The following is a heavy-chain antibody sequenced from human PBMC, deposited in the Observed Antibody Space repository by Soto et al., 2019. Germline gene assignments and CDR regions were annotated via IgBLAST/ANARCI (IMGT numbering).Heavy chain of an antibody. J-gene: IGHJ6*02. D-gene: IGHD3-10*01. CDR1: GFTFDDYA. Sequence: EVQLVESGGGLVQPGRSLRLSCAASGFTFDDYAMHWVRQAPGKGLEWVSGISWNSGSIGYADSVKGRFTISRDNXXNSLYLQMNSLRAEDTALYYCAKLVGKYYYYGMDVWGQGTTVTVSS. CDR2: ISWNSGSI. V-gene: IGHV3-9*01. CDR3: AKLVGKYYYYGMDV.